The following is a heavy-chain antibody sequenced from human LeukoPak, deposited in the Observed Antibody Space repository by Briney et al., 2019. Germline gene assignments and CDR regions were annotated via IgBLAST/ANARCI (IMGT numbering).Heavy chain of an antibody. CDR2: MYKAGNT. CDR3: ARVLLDTTGDQYWYYDL. CDR1: GFTVSSNY. D-gene: IGHD1-26*01. J-gene: IGHJ2*01. V-gene: IGHV3-53*01. Sequence: PGGSLRLSCAASGFTVSSNYMNWVRQAPGRGPEWVSVMYKAGNTFYADSVKGRFTMSRDNSKNTLYLQMNSLRAEDTAVYYCARVLLDTTGDQYWYYDLWGRGTLVTVPS.